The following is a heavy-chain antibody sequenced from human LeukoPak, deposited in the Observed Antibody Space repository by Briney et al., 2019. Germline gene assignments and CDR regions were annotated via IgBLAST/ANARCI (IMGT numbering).Heavy chain of an antibody. CDR1: GYTFTVYY. J-gene: IGHJ4*02. Sequence: ASVKVSCKASGYTFTVYYMHWVRQAPGQGLEWMGWINPNSGGTNYAQKFQGRVTMTRDTSISTAYMELSRLRSDDTAVYYCARVTKIVGATIGVYYFDYWGQGTLVTVSS. D-gene: IGHD1-26*01. CDR2: INPNSGGT. V-gene: IGHV1-2*02. CDR3: ARVTKIVGATIGVYYFDY.